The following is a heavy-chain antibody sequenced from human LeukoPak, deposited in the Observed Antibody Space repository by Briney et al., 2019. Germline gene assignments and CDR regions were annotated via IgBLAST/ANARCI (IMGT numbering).Heavy chain of an antibody. D-gene: IGHD6-13*01. V-gene: IGHV4-34*01. Sequence: SETLSLTCAVYGGSFSGYYWSWIRQPPGKGLEWIGEINHSGSTNYNPSLKSRVTISVDTSKNQFSLKLSSVTAADTAVYYCARDGIAAAGLFDYWGQGTLVTVSS. J-gene: IGHJ4*02. CDR3: ARDGIAAAGLFDY. CDR2: INHSGST. CDR1: GGSFSGYY.